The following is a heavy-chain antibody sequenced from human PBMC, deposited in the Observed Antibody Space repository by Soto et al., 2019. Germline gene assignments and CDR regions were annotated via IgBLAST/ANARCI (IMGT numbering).Heavy chain of an antibody. Sequence: GGSLRLSCAASGFTFSSYAISWVRQAPGKGLEWVSTLSGRGGSTYYAASVKGRFTITRDNSKNTVYLQMNSLGAEDTAVYYCAKLQVPGTPNYYAMDILGQEAAVTVS. V-gene: IGHV3-23*01. CDR2: LSGRGGST. D-gene: IGHD1-1*01. CDR1: GFTFSSYA. CDR3: AKLQVPGTPNYYAMDI. J-gene: IGHJ6*02.